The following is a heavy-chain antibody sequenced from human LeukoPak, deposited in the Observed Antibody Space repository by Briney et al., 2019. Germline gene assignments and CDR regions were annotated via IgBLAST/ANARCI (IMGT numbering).Heavy chain of an antibody. CDR1: GFTFINHW. V-gene: IGHV3-74*01. D-gene: IGHD3-9*01. Sequence: GGSLRLSCAASGFTFINHWMHWVRQAPGKGLVWVSRINADESDTTYADSVKGRFTISRDNAKNTLYLQMNSLRAEDTAVYYCARDRAYDRYYFDYWGQGTLVTVSS. CDR3: ARDRAYDRYYFDY. J-gene: IGHJ4*02. CDR2: INADESDT.